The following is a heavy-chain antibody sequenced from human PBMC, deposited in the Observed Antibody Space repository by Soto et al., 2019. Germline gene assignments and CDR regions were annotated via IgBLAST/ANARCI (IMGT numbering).Heavy chain of an antibody. V-gene: IGHV1-2*02. CDR1: GYTFSGFY. J-gene: IGHJ4*02. CDR2: INPNSGGT. D-gene: IGHD6-19*01. CDR3: ASAAVTGTAGLDF. Sequence: SVKVSCKASGYTFSGFYMHWVRQAPGQGPEWMGWINPNSGGTKSAEKFQGRVTMTRDTSISTAYMELSRLTSDDTAVYYCASAAVTGTAGLDFWGQGTQVTVSS.